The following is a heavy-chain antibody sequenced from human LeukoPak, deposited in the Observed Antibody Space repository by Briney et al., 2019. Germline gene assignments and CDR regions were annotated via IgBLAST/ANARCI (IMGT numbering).Heavy chain of an antibody. J-gene: IGHJ5*02. Sequence: SETLSLTCTVSGGSISSYYWSWIRQPPGKGLGWIGYIYTSGSTNYNPSLKSRVTISVDTSKNHFSLKLSSVTAADTAVYYCARNLAYCGGDCYSLAYNWFDPWGQGTLVTVSS. CDR1: GGSISSYY. D-gene: IGHD2-21*02. CDR2: IYTSGST. V-gene: IGHV4-4*09. CDR3: ARNLAYCGGDCYSLAYNWFDP.